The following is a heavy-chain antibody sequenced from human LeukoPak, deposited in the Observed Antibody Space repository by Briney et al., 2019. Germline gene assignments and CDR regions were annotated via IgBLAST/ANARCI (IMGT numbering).Heavy chain of an antibody. V-gene: IGHV3-30*02. J-gene: IGHJ4*02. CDR1: GFTFSSYG. CDR2: IRYDGSNK. CDR3: AKDTPTVTTPSPFFDY. Sequence: GGSLRLSCAESGFTFSSYGMHWVRQAPGKGLEWVAFIRYDGSNKYYADSVKGRFTISRDNSKNTLYLQMNSLRAEDTAVYYCAKDTPTVTTPSPFFDYWGQGTLVTVSS. D-gene: IGHD4-17*01.